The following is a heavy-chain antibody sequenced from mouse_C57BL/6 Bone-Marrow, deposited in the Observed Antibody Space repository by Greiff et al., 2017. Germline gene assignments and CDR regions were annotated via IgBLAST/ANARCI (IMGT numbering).Heavy chain of an antibody. CDR2: IYPGSGNT. CDR3: ARSSYDYDVWFAY. Sequence: VQLQQSRAELVRPGASVKLSCKASGYTFTDYYINWVKQRPGQGLEWIARIYPGSGNTYYNEKFKGKATLTAEKSSSTAYMQLSSLTSEDSAVYFCARSSYDYDVWFAYWGQGTLVTVSA. J-gene: IGHJ3*01. D-gene: IGHD2-4*01. V-gene: IGHV1-76*01. CDR1: GYTFTDYY.